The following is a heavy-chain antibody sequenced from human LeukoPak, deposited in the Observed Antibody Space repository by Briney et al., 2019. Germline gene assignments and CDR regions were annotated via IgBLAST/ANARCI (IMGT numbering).Heavy chain of an antibody. D-gene: IGHD4-17*01. CDR1: GFTFSSYW. Sequence: GGSLRLSCAASGFTFSSYWMNWVRQPLGKGLVWVSRINPDGTTTNYADSVKARFTISRDNAKNTLYLQMNSLTVEDTALYYCVRIATVTTPDYWGQGTLVTVSS. V-gene: IGHV3-74*01. CDR3: VRIATVTTPDY. CDR2: INPDGTTT. J-gene: IGHJ4*02.